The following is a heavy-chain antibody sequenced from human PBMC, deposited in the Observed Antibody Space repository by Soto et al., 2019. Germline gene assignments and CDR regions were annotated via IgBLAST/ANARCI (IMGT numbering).Heavy chain of an antibody. CDR1: GGSISSYY. CDR2: IYYSGST. V-gene: IGHV4-59*01. CDR3: ARVYYDILTGYYYFDY. J-gene: IGHJ4*02. Sequence: PSETPSLTCTVSGGSISSYYWSWIRQPPGKGLEWIGYIYYSGSTNYNPSLKSRVTISVDTSKNQFSLKLSSVTAADTAVYYCARVYYDILTGYYYFDYWGQGTRVTVSS. D-gene: IGHD3-9*01.